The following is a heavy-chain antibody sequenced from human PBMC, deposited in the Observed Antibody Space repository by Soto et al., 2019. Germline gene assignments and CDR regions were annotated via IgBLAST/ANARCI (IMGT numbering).Heavy chain of an antibody. CDR2: INTNTGTP. J-gene: IGHJ2*01. V-gene: IGHV7-4-1*01. Sequence: QVQLVQSGSEVKNPGASVKVSCKASGYTFTSYAMTWVRQAPGQGLEWMGWINTNTGTPTYAQGFTGRFVFSLDTSVSTAYLQICSLKAEDTAVYYCVRSPYGRSYRYSDLWGRGTLVTVSS. D-gene: IGHD2-21*01. CDR3: VRSPYGRSYRYSDL. CDR1: GYTFTSYA.